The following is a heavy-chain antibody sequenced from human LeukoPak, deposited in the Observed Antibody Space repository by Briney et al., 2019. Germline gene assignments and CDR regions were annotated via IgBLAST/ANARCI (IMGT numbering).Heavy chain of an antibody. D-gene: IGHD6-6*01. CDR2: INHSGST. Sequence: SETLSLTCAVYGGSFSGYYWSWIRQPPGKGLEWIGEINHSGSTNYNPSLKSRVTISVDTSKNQFSLKLSSVTAADTAVYYCARRRFSYSSSTDFDYWGHGTLVTVSS. V-gene: IGHV4-34*01. CDR1: GGSFSGYY. J-gene: IGHJ4*01. CDR3: ARRRFSYSSSTDFDY.